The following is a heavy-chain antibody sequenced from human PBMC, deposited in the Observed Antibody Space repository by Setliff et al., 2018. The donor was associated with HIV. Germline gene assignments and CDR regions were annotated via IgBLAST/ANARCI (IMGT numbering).Heavy chain of an antibody. J-gene: IGHJ4*02. V-gene: IGHV3-7*03. CDR2: INPDGNER. CDR3: ARVRTSTGAQY. D-gene: IGHD1-1*01. Sequence: GGSLRLSCEASGFTFSSYWMSWVRQAPGKGLEWVANINPDGNERYYMESVQGRFTISRDNIQNSLLLQMNSLTADDAAVYYCARVRTSTGAQYWGQGTLVTVSS. CDR1: GFTFSSYW.